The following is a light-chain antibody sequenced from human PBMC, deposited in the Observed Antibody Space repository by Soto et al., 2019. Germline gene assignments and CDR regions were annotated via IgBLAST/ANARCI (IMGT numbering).Light chain of an antibody. Sequence: QSVLTQPASVSGSPGQSITISCTGTSSDVGGYNYVSWYQQHPGKAPKLLIYDVTNRPSVVSNRFSGSKSGNTASLTISGRQAEDEADYYCNSYTSSSNLVFGGGTKLTVL. CDR1: SSDVGGYNY. V-gene: IGLV2-14*01. J-gene: IGLJ3*02. CDR2: DVT. CDR3: NSYTSSSNLV.